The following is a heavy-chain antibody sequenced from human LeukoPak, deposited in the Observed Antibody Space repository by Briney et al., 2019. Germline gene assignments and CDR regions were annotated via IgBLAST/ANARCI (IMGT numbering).Heavy chain of an antibody. CDR1: GFIFSSYT. D-gene: IGHD6-19*01. V-gene: IGHV3-48*01. J-gene: IGHJ4*02. CDR2: ISSSSNTI. CDR3: ARGIAVAGTCMDY. Sequence: GGSLRLSCAASGFIFSSYTMNWVRQAPGKGLEWVSSISSSSNTIYYADSVKGRFTISRDNAKNSLYLQMNSLRAEDTAVYYCARGIAVAGTCMDYWGQGTLVTVSS.